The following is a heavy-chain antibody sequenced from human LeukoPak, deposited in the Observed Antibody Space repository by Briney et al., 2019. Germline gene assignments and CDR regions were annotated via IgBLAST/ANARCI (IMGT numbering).Heavy chain of an antibody. Sequence: WGSLRLSCAASGFTFSSYWMHWVRQAPGKGLVWVSRINSDGSSTSYADSVKGRFTISRVNAKNTLYLQMNSLRAEDTAVYYCARSVAVVTATFGYWGQGTLVTVSS. CDR1: GFTFSSYW. CDR2: INSDGSST. D-gene: IGHD2-15*01. V-gene: IGHV3-74*01. J-gene: IGHJ4*02. CDR3: ARSVAVVTATFGY.